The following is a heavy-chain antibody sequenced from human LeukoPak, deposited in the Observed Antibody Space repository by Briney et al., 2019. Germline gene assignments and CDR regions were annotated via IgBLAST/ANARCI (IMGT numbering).Heavy chain of an antibody. CDR3: ARDPAKVYSYAMGGLDY. CDR2: ISAYNGNT. V-gene: IGHV1-18*01. D-gene: IGHD5-18*01. CDR1: GYTFTSYG. Sequence: EASVKVSCKASGYTFTSYGISWVRQAPGQGLEWMGWISAYNGNTNYAQKFQGRVTMTRDTSTSTVYMELSSLRSEDTAVYYCARDPAKVYSYAMGGLDYWGQGTLVTVSS. J-gene: IGHJ4*02.